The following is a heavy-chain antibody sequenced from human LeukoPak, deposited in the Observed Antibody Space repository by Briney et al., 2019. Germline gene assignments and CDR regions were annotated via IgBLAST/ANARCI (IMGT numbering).Heavy chain of an antibody. Sequence: GGSLRLSCAASGFTFSSYWMSWVRQAPGKGLEWVANIKKDGSEKYYVDSVKGRFTISRDNAKTSLYLQMNSLRAEDTAVYYCARGPAANSGNYYVGDYWGQGTLVTVSS. CDR3: ARGPAANSGNYYVGDY. CDR2: IKKDGSEK. D-gene: IGHD1-26*01. CDR1: GFTFSSYW. V-gene: IGHV3-7*01. J-gene: IGHJ4*02.